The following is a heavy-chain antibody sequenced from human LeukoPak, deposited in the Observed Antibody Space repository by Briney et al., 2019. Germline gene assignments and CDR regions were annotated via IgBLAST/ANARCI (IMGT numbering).Heavy chain of an antibody. CDR2: MNPNGGNT. Sequence: ASVRVSCKASGYTFTSYDINWVRQATGQGLEWMGWMNPNGGNTGYAQKFQGRVTMTRNTSISTAYMELSSLRSEDTAVYYCARGLRQLVPYYYYVMDVWGQGTTVTVSS. D-gene: IGHD6-6*01. CDR1: GYTFTSYD. J-gene: IGHJ6*02. CDR3: ARGLRQLVPYYYYVMDV. V-gene: IGHV1-8*01.